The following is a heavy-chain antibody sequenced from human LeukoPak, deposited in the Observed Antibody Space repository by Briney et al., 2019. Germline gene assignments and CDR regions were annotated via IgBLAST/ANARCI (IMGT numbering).Heavy chain of an antibody. D-gene: IGHD6-13*01. Sequence: SETLSLTCTVSGGSISSYYWSWIRQPPGKGLEWIGYIYYSGSTNYNPSLKSRVTISVDTSKNQFSLKLSSVTAADTAVYYCAREAAVGPSVLDYWGQGTLVTVSS. CDR3: AREAAVGPSVLDY. J-gene: IGHJ4*02. CDR2: IYYSGST. V-gene: IGHV4-59*01. CDR1: GGSISSYY.